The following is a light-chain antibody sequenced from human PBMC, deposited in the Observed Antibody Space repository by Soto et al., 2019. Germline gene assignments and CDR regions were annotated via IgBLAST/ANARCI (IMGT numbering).Light chain of an antibody. J-gene: IGLJ2*01. Sequence: QSVLTQPASVSGSPGQSITISCTGTSGDVGGYNLVSWYLQHPGKVPKLLIYEDYRRPSGVSTRFSASKSGNTASLTISGLQAEDEAHYYYCSYAGGDPFVLFGGGTKLTVL. CDR2: EDY. CDR1: SGDVGGYNL. V-gene: IGLV2-23*01. CDR3: CSYAGGDPFVL.